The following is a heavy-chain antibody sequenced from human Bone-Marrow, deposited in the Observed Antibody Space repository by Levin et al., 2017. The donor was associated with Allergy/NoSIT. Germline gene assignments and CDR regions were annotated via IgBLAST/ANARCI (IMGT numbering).Heavy chain of an antibody. CDR1: GFTFSDYY. J-gene: IGHJ4*02. D-gene: IGHD3-9*01. CDR3: ARDPEEHTLIRYFDY. V-gene: IGHV3-11*05. Sequence: GESLKISCAASGFTFSDYYMSWIRQAPGKGLECVSYISSSSSYTKYADSVKGRFTISRDNAKNSLYLQMNSLRAEDTAVYYCARDPEEHTLIRYFDYWGQGTLVTVSS. CDR2: ISSSSSYT.